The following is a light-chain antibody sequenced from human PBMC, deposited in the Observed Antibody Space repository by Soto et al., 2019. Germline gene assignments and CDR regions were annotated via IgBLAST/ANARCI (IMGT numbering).Light chain of an antibody. V-gene: IGKV1-39*01. CDR1: QSISSY. J-gene: IGKJ5*01. CDR2: AAS. CDR3: PET. Sequence: DIQMTQSPSSLSASVGDGVTITCRASQSISSYLNWYQQKPGKAPKLLIYAASSLQSGVPSRFSGSGSGTDFTLTISSLQPEDFATYYCPETFGQGTRLEIK.